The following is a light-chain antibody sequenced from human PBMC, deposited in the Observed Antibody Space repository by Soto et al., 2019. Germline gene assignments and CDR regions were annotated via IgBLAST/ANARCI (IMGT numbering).Light chain of an antibody. CDR2: GAY. CDR3: QQYNDWPRT. V-gene: IGKV3-15*01. J-gene: IGKJ1*01. Sequence: EVVMTQSPATLSVSPGERATLSCRASQSVGSNLAWYQQKPGQAPRLLISGAYTRATGIPAWFSGSGSGTEFTLTISSLQSEDLAVYYCQQYNDWPRTFGQGTKVEIK. CDR1: QSVGSN.